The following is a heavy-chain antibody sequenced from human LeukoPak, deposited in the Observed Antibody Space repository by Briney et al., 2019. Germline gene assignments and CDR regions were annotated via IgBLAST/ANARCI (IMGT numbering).Heavy chain of an antibody. CDR3: ARGGAARPDF. CDR2: IKADGGEK. D-gene: IGHD6-6*01. J-gene: IGHJ4*02. V-gene: IGHV3-7*01. Sequence: GGSLRLSCAASGFTFSTYWMNWFRQTPGKGREWVAKIKADGGEKDHVASVKGRFTISRDNAKNSLYLQMNSLSVEDTAVYYCARGGAARPDFWGQGTLVTVSS. CDR1: GFTFSTYW.